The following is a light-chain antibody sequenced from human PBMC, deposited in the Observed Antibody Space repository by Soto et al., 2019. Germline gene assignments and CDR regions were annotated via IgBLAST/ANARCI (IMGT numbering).Light chain of an antibody. CDR2: GAS. Sequence: ENVLTQSAGTLSLSAAERATLSCWASQSVSSNFVAWYQEKSGQAPRLLIYGASSRATGIPDRFSGSGYGTDFNLTISSLQPEDFATYYCQQAKSFPITFGQGTRLEIK. CDR1: QSVSSNF. V-gene: IGKV3-20*01. CDR3: QQAKSFPIT. J-gene: IGKJ5*01.